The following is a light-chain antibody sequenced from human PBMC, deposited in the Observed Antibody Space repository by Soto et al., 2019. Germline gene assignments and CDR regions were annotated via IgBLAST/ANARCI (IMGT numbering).Light chain of an antibody. Sequence: QSVLTQPASVSDSPGQSITISCTGTSSDVGGSNHVSWYQQHPGKAPKLMIYDVTNRPSGVSHRFSGSKSGSTASLIISGLKTEDEADYYCVSFTSSTTYVFGTGTKLTVL. CDR3: VSFTSSTTYV. CDR1: SSDVGGSNH. J-gene: IGLJ1*01. CDR2: DVT. V-gene: IGLV2-14*01.